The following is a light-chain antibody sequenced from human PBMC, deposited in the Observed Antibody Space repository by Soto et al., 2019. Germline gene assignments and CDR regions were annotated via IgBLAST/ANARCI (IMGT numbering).Light chain of an antibody. J-gene: IGLJ2*01. CDR2: LNNDGSH. CDR3: QTWGTGFQF. V-gene: IGLV4-69*01. CDR1: SGHSSYA. Sequence: QPGLTQSPSASASLGASVKLTCTLSSGHSSYAIAWHQKQPGKGPRYLMDLNNDGSHTKGDGIPDRFSGSSSGADRYLIISSLQSEDEADYYCQTWGTGFQFFGGGTKLTVL.